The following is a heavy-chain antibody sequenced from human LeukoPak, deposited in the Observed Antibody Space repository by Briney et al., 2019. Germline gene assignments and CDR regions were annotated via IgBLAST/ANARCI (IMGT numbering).Heavy chain of an antibody. Sequence: VGSLRLSCAASGFTFSSYWMHWVRQVPGKGLVWVSRINTDGSNTAYADSVKGRFTTSRDNAKNTLYLQMNSLSAEDTAVFYCARGYSSSYRIDYWGQGTLVTVSS. CDR1: GFTFSSYW. J-gene: IGHJ4*02. D-gene: IGHD6-6*01. V-gene: IGHV3-74*01. CDR3: ARGYSSSYRIDY. CDR2: INTDGSNT.